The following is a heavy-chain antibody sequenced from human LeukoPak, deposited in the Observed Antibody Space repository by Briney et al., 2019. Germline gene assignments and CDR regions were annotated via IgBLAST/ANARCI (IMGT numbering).Heavy chain of an antibody. D-gene: IGHD3-10*01. CDR3: ARGLYGSGKYYFDY. V-gene: IGHV3-48*01. CDR2: ISSSSSTI. J-gene: IGHJ4*02. Sequence: PGWAVRLSCAASGCSFSHYSMNWVRQAPGKGLEWVSYISSSSSTIYYADSVKGRFTISRDNAKNSLYLQMNSLRAEDTAVYYCARGLYGSGKYYFDYWGQGTLVTVSS. CDR1: GCSFSHYS.